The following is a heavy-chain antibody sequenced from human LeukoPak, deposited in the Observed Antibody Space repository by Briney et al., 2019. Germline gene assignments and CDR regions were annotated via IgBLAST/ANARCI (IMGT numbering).Heavy chain of an antibody. D-gene: IGHD2-21*02. CDR2: INHSGST. V-gene: IGHV4-34*01. J-gene: IGHJ6*02. CDR1: GGSFSGYY. CDR3: ARGRNSSPFRRDYYYYYYGMDV. Sequence: SETLSLTCAVYGGSFSGYYWSWIRQPPGKGLEWIGEINHSGSTNYNPSLKSRVTISVDTSKNQFSLKLSSVTAADTAVYYCARGRNSSPFRRDYYYYYYGMDVWGQGTTVTVSS.